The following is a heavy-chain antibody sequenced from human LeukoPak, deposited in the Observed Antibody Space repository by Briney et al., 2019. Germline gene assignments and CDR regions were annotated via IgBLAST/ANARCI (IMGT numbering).Heavy chain of an antibody. CDR2: ISSSSSTI. D-gene: IGHD3-22*01. J-gene: IGHJ4*02. CDR3: ARDSGHYYDRSGTDY. V-gene: IGHV3-48*01. Sequence: PGGSLRLSCAASGFTFSSYSMNWVRQAPGRGLEWVSYISSSSSTIYYADSVKGRFTISRDNAKNSLYLQMNSLRAEDTAVYYCARDSGHYYDRSGTDYWGQGTLVTVSS. CDR1: GFTFSSYS.